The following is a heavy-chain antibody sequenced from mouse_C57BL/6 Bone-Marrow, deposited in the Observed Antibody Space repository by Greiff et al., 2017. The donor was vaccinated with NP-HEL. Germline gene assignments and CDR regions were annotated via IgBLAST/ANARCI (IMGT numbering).Heavy chain of an antibody. CDR3: ARDNWDWYFDV. V-gene: IGHV7-1*01. D-gene: IGHD4-1*01. J-gene: IGHJ1*03. CDR1: GFTFSDFY. Sequence: EVKVVESGGGLVQSGRSLRLSCATSGFTFSDFYMEWVRQAPGKGLEWIAASRNKANDYTTEYSASVKGRFIVSRDTSQSILYLQMNVLRAEDTAIYYCARDNWDWYFDVWGTGTTVTVSS. CDR2: SRNKANDYTT.